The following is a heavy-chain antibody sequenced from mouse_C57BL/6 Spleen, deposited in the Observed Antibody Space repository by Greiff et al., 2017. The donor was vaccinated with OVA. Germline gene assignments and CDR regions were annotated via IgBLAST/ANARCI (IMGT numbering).Heavy chain of an antibody. Sequence: VKLMESGAELVRPGASVTLSCKASGYTFTDYEMHWVKQTPVHGLEWIGAIDPETGGTAYNQKFKGKAILTVDKSSSTAYMELRSLTSEDTAVYYCTRERGFAYWGQGTLVTVSA. J-gene: IGHJ3*01. V-gene: IGHV1-15*01. CDR2: IDPETGGT. CDR3: TRERGFAY. CDR1: GYTFTDYE.